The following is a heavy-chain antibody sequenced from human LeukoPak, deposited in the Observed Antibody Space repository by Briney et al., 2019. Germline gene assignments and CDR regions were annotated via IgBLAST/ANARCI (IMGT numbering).Heavy chain of an antibody. CDR3: ATDQRGYGDSSGASKWIDP. D-gene: IGHD4-17*01. Sequence: ASVKVSCKASGYTFTSYGINWVRQAPGQGLEWMGWISPYNGNTKYAEKIQRRVTITTDTSTSTAYTELRSLSSDDTAVYYCATDQRGYGDSSGASKWIDPWGQGTLVTVSS. CDR2: ISPYNGNT. V-gene: IGHV1-18*01. CDR1: GYTFTSYG. J-gene: IGHJ5*02.